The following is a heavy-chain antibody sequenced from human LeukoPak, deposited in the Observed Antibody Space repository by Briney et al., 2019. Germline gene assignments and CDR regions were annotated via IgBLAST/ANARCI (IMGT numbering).Heavy chain of an antibody. D-gene: IGHD1-26*01. CDR3: ARGRKGGSYKSRWFDP. CDR1: GYTFTSYD. Sequence: ASVKVSCKASGYTFTSYDINWVRQATGQGLEWMGWVNPNSGNTGYAQKFQGRVTITRNTSISTAYMELSSLRSEDTAVYYCARGRKGGSYKSRWFDPWGQGTLVTVSS. J-gene: IGHJ5*02. CDR2: VNPNSGNT. V-gene: IGHV1-8*03.